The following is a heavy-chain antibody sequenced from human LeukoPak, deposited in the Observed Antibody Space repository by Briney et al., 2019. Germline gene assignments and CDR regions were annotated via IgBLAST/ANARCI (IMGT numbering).Heavy chain of an antibody. CDR1: GITFSYYS. CDR2: IGSSSSTI. D-gene: IGHD2-15*01. V-gene: IGHV3-48*01. J-gene: IGHJ5*02. CDR3: ALTKECSGLFDA. Sequence: GGSLRLSCAASGITFSYYSMNWVRQAPGKGLEWISYIGSSSSTIYYADSVKGRFTVSRDDAKNSLFLHMNSLRAADTAIYYCALTKECSGLFDACGQGTLVTVSS.